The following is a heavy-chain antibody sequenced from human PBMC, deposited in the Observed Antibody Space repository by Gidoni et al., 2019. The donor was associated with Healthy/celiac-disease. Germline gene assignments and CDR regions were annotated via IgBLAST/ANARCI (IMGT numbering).Heavy chain of an antibody. CDR3: ARRGYSYPHFDY. D-gene: IGHD5-18*01. J-gene: IGHJ4*02. CDR2: IYYSGST. CDR1: GGSISSSSYY. Sequence: QLQLQESGPGLVKPSETLSLTCTVSGGSISSSSYYWGWIRQPPGKGLEWLGSIYYSGSTYYNPSLKSRVTISVDTSKNQFSLKLSSVTAADTAVYYCARRGYSYPHFDYWGQGTLVTVSS. V-gene: IGHV4-39*01.